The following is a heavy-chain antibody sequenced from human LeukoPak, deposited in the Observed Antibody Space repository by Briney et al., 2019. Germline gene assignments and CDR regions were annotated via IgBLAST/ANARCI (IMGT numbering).Heavy chain of an antibody. CDR2: IKQDGSEK. J-gene: IGHJ6*03. V-gene: IGHV3-7*01. D-gene: IGHD2-2*01. CDR1: GLTFSSYW. CDR3: ARIGSTSLHYYYYYYMDV. Sequence: GGSLRLSCAASGLTFSSYWMSWVRQAPGKGLEWVANIKQDGSEKYYVDSVKGRFTISRDNAKNSLYLQMNSLRAEDTAVYYCARIGSTSLHYYYYYYMDVWGKGTTVTVSS.